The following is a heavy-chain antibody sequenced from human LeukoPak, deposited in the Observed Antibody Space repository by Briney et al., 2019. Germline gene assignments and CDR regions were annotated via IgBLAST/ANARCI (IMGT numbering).Heavy chain of an antibody. CDR1: GYRFNAYW. CDR3: ARIETVADAFDI. Sequence: GESLKISCKGSGYRFNAYWIAWVRQMPGKGLEWMGIIYPDDSDTRYSPSFQGQVTISADKSVRTAYLQWSSLKASDTAMYYCARIETVADAFDIWGQGTLVTVSS. V-gene: IGHV5-51*01. D-gene: IGHD1-1*01. CDR2: IYPDDSDT. J-gene: IGHJ3*02.